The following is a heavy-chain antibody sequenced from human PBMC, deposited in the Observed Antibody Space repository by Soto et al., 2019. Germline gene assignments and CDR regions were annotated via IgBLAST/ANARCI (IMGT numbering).Heavy chain of an antibody. CDR1: GFTFSSYA. Sequence: GGSLRLSCAASGFTFSSYAMRWVRQAPGKGLEWVSAISGSGGSTYYADSVKGRFTISRDNSKNTLYLQMNSLRAEDTAVYYCAKVWSGYYPQYYFDYWGQGTLVTVSS. CDR3: AKVWSGYYPQYYFDY. D-gene: IGHD3-3*01. V-gene: IGHV3-23*01. CDR2: ISGSGGST. J-gene: IGHJ4*02.